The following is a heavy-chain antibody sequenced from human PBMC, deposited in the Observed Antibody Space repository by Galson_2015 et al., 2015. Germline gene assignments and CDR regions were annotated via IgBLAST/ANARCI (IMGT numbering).Heavy chain of an antibody. CDR2: IYYSGST. D-gene: IGHD3-3*01. CDR1: GGSISSYY. Sequence: ETLSLTCTVSGGSISSYYWSWIRQPPGKGLEWIGYIYYSGSTNYNPSLKSRVTISVDTSKNQFSLKLSSVTAADTAVYYCARGDDFWSGHDAFDIWGQGTMVTVSS. V-gene: IGHV4-59*01. J-gene: IGHJ3*02. CDR3: ARGDDFWSGHDAFDI.